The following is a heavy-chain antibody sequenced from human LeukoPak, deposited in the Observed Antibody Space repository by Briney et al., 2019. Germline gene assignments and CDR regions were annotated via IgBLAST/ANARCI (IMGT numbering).Heavy chain of an antibody. D-gene: IGHD2-2*01. CDR3: AREGTDCSSTSCYWGDNWFDP. CDR2: ISYDGSNK. CDR1: GFTFSSYA. Sequence: GGSLRLSCAASGFTFSSYAMHWVRQAPGKGLEWVAVISYDGSNKYYADSVKGRFTISRDNSKNTLYLQMNSLRAEDTAVYYCAREGTDCSSTSCYWGDNWFDPWGQGTLVTVSS. V-gene: IGHV3-30*04. J-gene: IGHJ5*02.